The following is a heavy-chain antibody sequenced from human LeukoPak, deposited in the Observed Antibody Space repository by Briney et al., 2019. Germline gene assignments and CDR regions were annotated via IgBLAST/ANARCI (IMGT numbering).Heavy chain of an antibody. CDR2: INPNSGGT. V-gene: IGHV1-2*02. Sequence: GTSVKVSCKASGYTFTGYYMHWVRQAPGQGLEWMGWINPNSGGTNYAQKFQGRVTMTRDTSISTAYMELSRLRSDDTAVYYCARAGFCSGTSCYVQHWGQGTLVIVSS. CDR3: ARAGFCSGTSCYVQH. CDR1: GYTFTGYY. D-gene: IGHD2-2*01. J-gene: IGHJ1*01.